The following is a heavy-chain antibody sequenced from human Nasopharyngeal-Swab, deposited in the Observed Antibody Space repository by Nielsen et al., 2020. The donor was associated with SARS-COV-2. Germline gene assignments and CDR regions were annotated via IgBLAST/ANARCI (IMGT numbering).Heavy chain of an antibody. CDR2: MNPNSGNT. J-gene: IGHJ4*02. Sequence: WVRQAPGQGLEWRGWMNPNSGNTGYAQKFQGRVTMTRNTSISTAYMELSSLRSEDTAVYYCARRRPSWYCSSTSCSPEDYWGQGTLVTVSS. V-gene: IGHV1-8*01. D-gene: IGHD2-2*01. CDR3: ARRRPSWYCSSTSCSPEDY.